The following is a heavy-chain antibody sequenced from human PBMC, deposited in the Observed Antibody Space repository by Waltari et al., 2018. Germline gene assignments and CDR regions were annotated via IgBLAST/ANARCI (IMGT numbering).Heavy chain of an antibody. J-gene: IGHJ3*02. CDR1: GGSISSYY. Sequence: QVQLQESGPGLVKPSETLSLTCTVSGGSISSYYWSWIRQPPGKGLEWIGYIYTSGSTNSNPSLKSRVTISVDTSKNQFSLKLSSVTAADTAVYYCARGPLGYYYDSSGYDAFDIWGQGTMVTVSS. V-gene: IGHV4-4*09. CDR3: ARGPLGYYYDSSGYDAFDI. CDR2: IYTSGST. D-gene: IGHD3-22*01.